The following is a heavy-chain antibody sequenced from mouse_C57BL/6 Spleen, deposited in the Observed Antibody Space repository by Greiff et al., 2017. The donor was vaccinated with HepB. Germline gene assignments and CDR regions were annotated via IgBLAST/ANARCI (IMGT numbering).Heavy chain of an antibody. Sequence: EVQLQQSGGGLVKPGGSLKLSCAASGFTFSSYAMSWVRQTPEKRLEWVATISDGGSYTYYPDNVKGRFTISRDNAKNNLYLQMSHLKSEDTAMYYCARDGSYDYGFAYWGQGTLVTVSA. CDR3: ARDGSYDYGFAY. J-gene: IGHJ3*01. CDR1: GFTFSSYA. CDR2: ISDGGSYT. V-gene: IGHV5-4*01. D-gene: IGHD2-4*01.